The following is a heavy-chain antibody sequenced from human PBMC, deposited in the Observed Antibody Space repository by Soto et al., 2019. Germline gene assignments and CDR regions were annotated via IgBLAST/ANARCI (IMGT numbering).Heavy chain of an antibody. V-gene: IGHV3-48*02. J-gene: IGHJ4*02. CDR3: ARAMSITGIYYFDY. CDR2: ISSSSSTI. D-gene: IGHD1-20*01. CDR1: GFTFSSYS. Sequence: EVQLVESGGGLVQPGGSLRLSCAASGFTFSSYSMNWVRQAPGKGLEWVSYISSSSSTIYYAESVKGRFTISRDNAKNSLYLQMNSLRDEDTAVYYCARAMSITGIYYFDYWGQGTLVTVSS.